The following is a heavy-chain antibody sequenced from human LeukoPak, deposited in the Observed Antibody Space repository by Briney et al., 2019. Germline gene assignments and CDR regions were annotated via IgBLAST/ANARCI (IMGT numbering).Heavy chain of an antibody. V-gene: IGHV3-30-3*01. CDR2: ISYDGSNK. CDR3: AKGPLIEVAGTTWDH. CDR1: GFTFSSYA. D-gene: IGHD6-19*01. Sequence: PGRSLRLSCAASGFTFSSYAMHWVRQAPGKGLEWVAVISYDGSNKYYADSVKGRFTISRDNSKNTLYLQMNSLRAEDTAIYYCAKGPLIEVAGTTWDHWGQGTLVTVSS. J-gene: IGHJ4*02.